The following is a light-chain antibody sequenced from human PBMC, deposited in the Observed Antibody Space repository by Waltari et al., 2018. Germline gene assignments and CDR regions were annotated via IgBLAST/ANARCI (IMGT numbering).Light chain of an antibody. CDR1: QHIYNY. CDR2: AAS. CDR3: QQYEGLPRT. Sequence: DIQMTQSPSSLSASVGDRVTITCQASQHIYNYLNWYQQKPGKAPKLLIYAASNLQTGVPSRFSGGGSGTDFTLVISNLQPEDIATYYCQQYEGLPRTFGQGTKLEMK. J-gene: IGKJ2*02. V-gene: IGKV1-33*01.